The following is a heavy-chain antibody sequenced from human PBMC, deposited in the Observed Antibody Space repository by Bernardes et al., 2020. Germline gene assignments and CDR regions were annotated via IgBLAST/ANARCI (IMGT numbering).Heavy chain of an antibody. V-gene: IGHV1-2*06. Sequence: ASVKVSCKASGYTFTGYYMHWVRQAPGQGLEWMGRINPNSGGTNYAQKFQGRVTMTRDTSISTAYMELSRLRSDDTAVYYCARGAVRGYCSGGSCLNWFDPWGQGTLVTVSS. D-gene: IGHD2-15*01. CDR3: ARGAVRGYCSGGSCLNWFDP. CDR1: GYTFTGYY. J-gene: IGHJ5*02. CDR2: INPNSGGT.